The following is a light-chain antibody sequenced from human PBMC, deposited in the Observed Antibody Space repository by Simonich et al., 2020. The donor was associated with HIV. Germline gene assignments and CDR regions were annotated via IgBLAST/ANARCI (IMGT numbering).Light chain of an antibody. V-gene: IGKV3-15*01. CDR3: QQYNSYSPT. CDR2: GAS. CDR1: QSVSRN. J-gene: IGKJ1*01. Sequence: EIVMTQSPATLSVSPGERATLSCRASQSVSRNLAWYQQKHGQAPRLLIHGASTRATGIPARFSGSGSGTEFTLTISSLQPDDFATYYCQQYNSYSPTFGQGTKVEIK.